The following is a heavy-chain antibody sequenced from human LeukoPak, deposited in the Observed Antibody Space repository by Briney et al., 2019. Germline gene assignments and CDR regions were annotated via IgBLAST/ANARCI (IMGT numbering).Heavy chain of an antibody. J-gene: IGHJ4*02. CDR2: IKQDGSEK. Sequence: GGSLRLSCAASGFTFSSYWMSWVRQAPGKGLEWVANIKQDGSEKYYVDSVKGRFTISRDNSKNTLYLQMNSLRAEDPAVYYCAISGGYWAWAHWGQGTLVTVSS. CDR1: GFTFSSYW. D-gene: IGHD1-26*01. V-gene: IGHV3-7*03. CDR3: AISGGYWAWAH.